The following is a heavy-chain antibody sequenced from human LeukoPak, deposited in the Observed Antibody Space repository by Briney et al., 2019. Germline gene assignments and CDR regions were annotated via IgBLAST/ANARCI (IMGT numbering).Heavy chain of an antibody. D-gene: IGHD2-15*01. V-gene: IGHV3-23*01. CDR3: AKDYQDHIVVVVAATLLDY. CDR2: ISGSGGST. J-gene: IGHJ4*02. Sequence: GGSLRLSCAASGFTFSSYAMSWVRQAPGKGLEWVSAISGSGGSTYYADSVKGRFTISRDNSKNTLYLQMNSLRAEDTAVYYYAKDYQDHIVVVVAATLLDYWGQGTLVTVSS. CDR1: GFTFSSYA.